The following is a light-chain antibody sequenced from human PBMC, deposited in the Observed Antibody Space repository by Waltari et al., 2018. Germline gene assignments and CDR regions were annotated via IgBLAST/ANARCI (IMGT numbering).Light chain of an antibody. CDR3: QQSYSSPWT. CDR1: QSIDSY. CDR2: GAS. J-gene: IGKJ1*01. Sequence: DIQMTQSPSSLTASVGDRVTSTCRTSQSIDSYLNWYQQRPGKAPTVVIYGASTLQSGFPSRFSGSGSGTDFTLTISGLRPEDFATYYCQQSYSSPWTFGQGTKLEIK. V-gene: IGKV1-39*01.